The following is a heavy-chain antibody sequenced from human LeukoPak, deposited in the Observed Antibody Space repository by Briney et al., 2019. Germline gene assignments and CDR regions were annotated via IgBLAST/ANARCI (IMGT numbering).Heavy chain of an antibody. V-gene: IGHV3-74*01. CDR2: INRDGSRT. Sequence: PGGSLRLSCAASGFTVSSNYMSWVRQAPGKGLVWVSRINRDGSRTSYADSEKGRFTISRDNAKNTVYLQMNSLRAEDTGVYYCARDLAADYQYYYYMDVWGNGTTVTVSS. CDR3: ARDLAADYQYYYYMDV. J-gene: IGHJ6*03. CDR1: GFTVSSNY. D-gene: IGHD6-19*01.